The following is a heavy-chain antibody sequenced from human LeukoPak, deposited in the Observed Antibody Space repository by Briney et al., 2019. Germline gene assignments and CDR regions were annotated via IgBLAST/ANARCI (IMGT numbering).Heavy chain of an antibody. CDR1: GFTFSSYS. CDR2: ISSSSSYI. J-gene: IGHJ6*03. V-gene: IGHV3-21*04. D-gene: IGHD2-2*01. Sequence: RGSLRLSCAASGFTFSSYSMNWVRQAPGKGLEWVSSISSSSSYIYYADSVKGRFTISRDNAKNSLYLQMNSPRAEDTAVYYCAKLGGRPSPKKSNIVLVPVATPVDYYYYMDIWGKGTTVTVSS. CDR3: AKLGGRPSPKKSNIVLVPVATPVDYYYYMDI.